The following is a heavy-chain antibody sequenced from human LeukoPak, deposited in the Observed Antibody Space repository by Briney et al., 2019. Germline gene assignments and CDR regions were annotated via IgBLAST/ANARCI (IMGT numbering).Heavy chain of an antibody. CDR3: AREGRDYGGNPFDY. CDR1: GFTFSSYW. V-gene: IGHV3-74*01. J-gene: IGHJ4*02. D-gene: IGHD4-23*01. Sequence: PERSLRLSCAASGFTFSSYWMHWVRQAPGKGLVWVSRINDDGSSTTYADSVKGRFTISRDNAKNTLYLQMNSLRAEDTALYYCAREGRDYGGNPFDYWGQGTLVTVSS. CDR2: INDDGSST.